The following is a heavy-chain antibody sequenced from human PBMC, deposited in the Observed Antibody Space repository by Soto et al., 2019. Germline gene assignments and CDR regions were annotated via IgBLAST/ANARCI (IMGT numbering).Heavy chain of an antibody. Sequence: GSLRLSCTASGXTFNTHGMHWVRQAPGKGLVWVSRIYFDGITTNYADYVKGRLTVSRDNAKNTVYLHVNTLRDEDTAVYYCARGGAMGVDYWGQGTLGTVSS. V-gene: IGHV3-74*01. CDR3: ARGGAMGVDY. D-gene: IGHD1-26*01. CDR1: GXTFNTHG. J-gene: IGHJ4*02. CDR2: IYFDGITT.